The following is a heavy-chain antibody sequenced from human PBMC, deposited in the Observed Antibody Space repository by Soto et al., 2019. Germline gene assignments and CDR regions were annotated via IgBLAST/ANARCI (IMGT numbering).Heavy chain of an antibody. Sequence: SETLSLTCAVSGVSISRGGYSWSWIRQPPGKGLEWIGYIYHSGSTYYNPSLKSRVTISVDRSKNQFSLKLSSVTAADTAVYYCARTESGTFDPWGQGTLVTVPQ. CDR3: ARTESGTFDP. V-gene: IGHV4-30-2*01. CDR2: IYHSGST. CDR1: GVSISRGGYS. J-gene: IGHJ5*02. D-gene: IGHD1-7*01.